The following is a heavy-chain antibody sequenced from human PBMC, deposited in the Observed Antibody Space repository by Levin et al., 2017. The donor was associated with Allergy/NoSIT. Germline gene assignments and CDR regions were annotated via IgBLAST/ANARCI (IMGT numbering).Heavy chain of an antibody. Sequence: SVKVSCKASGGTFSSYAISWVRQAPGQGLEWMGGIIPIFGTANYAQKFQGRVTITADESTSTAYMELSSLRSEDTAVYYCAGGGGNTVAAIYWYFDLWGRGTLVTVSS. CDR1: GGTFSSYA. V-gene: IGHV1-69*13. CDR2: IIPIFGTA. D-gene: IGHD6-19*01. J-gene: IGHJ2*01. CDR3: AGGGGNTVAAIYWYFDL.